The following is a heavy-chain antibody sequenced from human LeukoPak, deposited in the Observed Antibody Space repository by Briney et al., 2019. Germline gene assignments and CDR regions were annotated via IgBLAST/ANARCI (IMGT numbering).Heavy chain of an antibody. J-gene: IGHJ4*02. CDR3: ARQISENKDY. V-gene: IGHV4-59*04. CDR2: IFYREGFSYGGTT. D-gene: IGHD1/OR15-1a*01. CDR1: GVSISGSY. Sequence: RPSETLSLTCSVSGVSISGSYWIWIRQSPGRGLEWIASIFYREGFSYGGTTFYNPSLERRVTISIPTSKNAFSLKLPSVTAADTAVYYCARQISENKDYWGQGTLVTVSS.